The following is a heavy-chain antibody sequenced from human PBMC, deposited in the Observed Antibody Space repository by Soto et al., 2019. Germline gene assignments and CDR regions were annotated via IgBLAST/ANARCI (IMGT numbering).Heavy chain of an antibody. CDR3: ARKRRWLLSVSNQRAEDYYGMDV. V-gene: IGHV1-3*01. J-gene: IGHJ6*02. D-gene: IGHD3-9*01. CDR2: INAGNGNT. CDR1: GYTFTSYA. Sequence: ASVKVSCKASGYTFTSYAMHWVRQAPGQRLEWMGWINAGNGNTKYSQKFQGRVTITGDTSASTAYMELSSLRSEDTAVYYCARKRRWLLSVSNQRAEDYYGMDVWGQGNTVTVSS.